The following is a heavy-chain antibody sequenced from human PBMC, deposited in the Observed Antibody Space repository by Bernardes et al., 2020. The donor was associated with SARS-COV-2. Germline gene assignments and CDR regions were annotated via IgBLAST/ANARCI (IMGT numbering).Heavy chain of an antibody. Sequence: GGSLRLSCVASGFTFSNYAMNWVRQAPGKGLEWVSVISGSGDSTKYADSVKGRFTISRDNAKNTLYLQMNSLRAEDTAVYYCAVATNSYYGMDVWGQGTTVTVSS. CDR2: ISGSGDST. D-gene: IGHD5-12*01. CDR1: GFTFSNYA. J-gene: IGHJ6*02. CDR3: AVATNSYYGMDV. V-gene: IGHV3-23*01.